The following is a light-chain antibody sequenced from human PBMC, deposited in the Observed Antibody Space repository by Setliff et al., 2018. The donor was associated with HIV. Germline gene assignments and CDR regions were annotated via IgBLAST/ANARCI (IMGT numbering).Light chain of an antibody. CDR3: QQSFRTPLT. CDR1: QSIGSF. Sequence: DIQMTQSPSSLSASVGDRVTIACRASQSIGSFLNWYQQIPGKAPKLLVYAASSLQGGVPSRFSGSGSGTDFTLTISSLQPEDFATFFCQQSFRTPLTFGGGTRLEIK. CDR2: AAS. J-gene: IGKJ5*01. V-gene: IGKV1-39*01.